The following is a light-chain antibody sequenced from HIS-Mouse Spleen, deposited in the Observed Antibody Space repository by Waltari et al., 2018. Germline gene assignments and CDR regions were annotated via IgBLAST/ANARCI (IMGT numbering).Light chain of an antibody. CDR1: SSNIGSNY. V-gene: IGLV1-47*01. J-gene: IGLJ3*02. CDR2: RNK. Sequence: QSVLTQPPSASGTPGQRVTISCSGSSSNIGSNYVYWYQQLPGTAPKLLIYRNKQRPSGVPGRVSGSKSGTSASLAISGLRSEDEADYYCAAWDDSLSGRVFGGGTKLTVL. CDR3: AAWDDSLSGRV.